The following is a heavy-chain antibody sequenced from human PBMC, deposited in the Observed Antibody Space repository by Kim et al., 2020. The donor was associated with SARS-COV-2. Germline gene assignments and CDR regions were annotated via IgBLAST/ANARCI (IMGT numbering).Heavy chain of an antibody. D-gene: IGHD3-10*01. Sequence: GSLRLSCAASGFTFSSYGMHWVRQAPGKGLEWVAVISYDGSNKYYADSVKGRFTISRDNSKNTLYLQMNSLRAEDTAVYYCAKDRASGYYGSGSDVWGQ. J-gene: IGHJ6*02. CDR1: GFTFSSYG. CDR3: AKDRASGYYGSGSDV. CDR2: ISYDGSNK. V-gene: IGHV3-30*18.